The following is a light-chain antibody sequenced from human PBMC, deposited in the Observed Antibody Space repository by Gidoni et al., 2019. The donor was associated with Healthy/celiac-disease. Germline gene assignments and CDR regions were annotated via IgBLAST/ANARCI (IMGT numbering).Light chain of an antibody. CDR3: QQYNNWPRT. CDR1: QRVSSN. CDR2: GAS. Sequence: EIVMTHSPATLSVSPGERATLSFRASQRVSSNLAWYQQKPGQAPRLLIYGASTRATGIPARFSGSGSGTEFTLTISSLQSEEFAVYYCQQYNNWPRTFGQGTKVEIK. V-gene: IGKV3-15*01. J-gene: IGKJ1*01.